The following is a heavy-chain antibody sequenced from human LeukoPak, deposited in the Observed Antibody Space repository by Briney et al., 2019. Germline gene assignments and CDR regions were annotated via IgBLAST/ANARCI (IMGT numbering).Heavy chain of an antibody. CDR3: ARGIGLPSYYYYGMDV. D-gene: IGHD2-15*01. CDR1: GFTFSSYG. CDR2: IWYDGSNK. J-gene: IGHJ6*02. V-gene: IGHV3-33*08. Sequence: GGSLRLSCAASGFTFSSYGMHWVRQAPGKGLEWVGVIWYDGSNKYYADSVKGRFTISRDNSKNTLYLQMNSLRAEDTAVYYCARGIGLPSYYYYGMDVWGQGTTVTVSS.